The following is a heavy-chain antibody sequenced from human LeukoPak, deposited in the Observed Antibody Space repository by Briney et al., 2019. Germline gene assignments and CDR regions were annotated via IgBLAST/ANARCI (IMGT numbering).Heavy chain of an antibody. V-gene: IGHV3-30*18. J-gene: IGHJ6*02. Sequence: GGSLRLSCAASGFSFSSYGMHWVRQAPGKGLEWVAVISHDGSNKYRADSVKGRFTISRDNSQNTLHLQMSSLTPEDAAVYYCAKGPRIADRPVFYYYFYGMDVWGQGTTVTVSS. CDR3: AKGPRIADRPVFYYYFYGMDV. CDR2: ISHDGSNK. CDR1: GFSFSSYG. D-gene: IGHD6-6*01.